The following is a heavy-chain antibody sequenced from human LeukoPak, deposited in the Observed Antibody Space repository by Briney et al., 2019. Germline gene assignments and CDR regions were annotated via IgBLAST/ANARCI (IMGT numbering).Heavy chain of an antibody. CDR3: ARDGLTYTNPNNWFDP. J-gene: IGHJ5*02. Sequence: ASVRVSCKPCVCLFTNHYINWLGQAPGQGLEWMGWISAYNGDTNYAQNLQGRVTMTTDTSTDTAYMELRSLRSDDTAVYYCARDGLTYTNPNNWFDPWGQGTLVTVSS. CDR1: VCLFTNHY. CDR2: ISAYNGDT. V-gene: IGHV1-18*01. D-gene: IGHD2-2*02.